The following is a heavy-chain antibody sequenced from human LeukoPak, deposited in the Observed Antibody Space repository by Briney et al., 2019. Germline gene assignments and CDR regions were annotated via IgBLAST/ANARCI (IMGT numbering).Heavy chain of an antibody. V-gene: IGHV4-39*01. CDR3: ASLREGGVAHWFDP. CDR1: GGSINSRSHY. CDR2: IYYSGST. D-gene: IGHD2-15*01. J-gene: IGHJ5*02. Sequence: SETLSLTCIVSGGSINSRSHYWGWIRQPPGKGLEWIGNIYYSGSTYYNPSLKSRVTISIDTSKNQFSLRLSSVTATDTAVYYCASLREGGVAHWFDPWGQGTLVTVSS.